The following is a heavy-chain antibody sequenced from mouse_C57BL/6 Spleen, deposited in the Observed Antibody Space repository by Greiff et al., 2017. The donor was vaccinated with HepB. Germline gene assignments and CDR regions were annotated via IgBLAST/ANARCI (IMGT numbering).Heavy chain of an antibody. CDR2: ISYDGSN. Sequence: EVQLQESGPGLVKPSQSLSLTCSVTGYSITSGYSWTWIRQFPGNKLEWMGYISYDGSNNYNPSLKNRISITRDTSKNQFFLKLNSVTTEDTATYYGARDKGLRGGDYWGQGTTLTVSS. CDR1: GYSITSGYS. D-gene: IGHD1-1*01. J-gene: IGHJ2*01. V-gene: IGHV3-6*01. CDR3: ARDKGLRGGDY.